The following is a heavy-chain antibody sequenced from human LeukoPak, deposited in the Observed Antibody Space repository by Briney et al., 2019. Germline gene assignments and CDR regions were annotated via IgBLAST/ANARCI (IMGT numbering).Heavy chain of an antibody. Sequence: SETLSLTCSVSGGSISSSSYYWGWIRQPPGKGLEWIGTTYYSGSTYYNPSLKTPVTMSVDTSKNQFSLKLNSVTAADTAMYYCARYYVKFDYWGQGTLVTVSS. CDR1: GGSISSSSYY. J-gene: IGHJ4*02. CDR2: TYYSGST. V-gene: IGHV4-39*01. D-gene: IGHD3-16*01. CDR3: ARYYVKFDY.